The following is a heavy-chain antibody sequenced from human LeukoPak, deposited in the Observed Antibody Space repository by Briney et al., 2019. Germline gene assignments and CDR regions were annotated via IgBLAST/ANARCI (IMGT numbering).Heavy chain of an antibody. Sequence: GGSLRLSCAASGFTFSSYAMSWVRQAPGKGLEWVSAISGSGGSTYYADSVKGRFTISRDNAKNSLYLQMNSLRAEDTAVYYCARDGSYYEILTGYSPHYYYYYMDVWGKGTTVTVSS. J-gene: IGHJ6*03. CDR3: ARDGSYYEILTGYSPHYYYYYMDV. D-gene: IGHD3-9*01. V-gene: IGHV3-23*01. CDR2: ISGSGGST. CDR1: GFTFSSYA.